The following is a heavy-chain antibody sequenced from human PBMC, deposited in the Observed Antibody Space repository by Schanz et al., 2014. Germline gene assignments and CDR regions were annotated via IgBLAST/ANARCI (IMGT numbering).Heavy chain of an antibody. CDR3: AKDIGGAVAAPVYDS. V-gene: IGHV3-48*01. D-gene: IGHD2-15*01. CDR2: IASDGSLT. J-gene: IGHJ4*02. CDR1: GFTFNTYS. Sequence: EVQVVESGGDLVQPGDSLRLSCAASGFTFNTYSMNWVRQAPGKGLEWVSYIASDGSLTYHADSVKGRFTISRDNSMNTLSLQMSSLRADDTALYYCAKDIGGAVAAPVYDSWGQGTLVTVSS.